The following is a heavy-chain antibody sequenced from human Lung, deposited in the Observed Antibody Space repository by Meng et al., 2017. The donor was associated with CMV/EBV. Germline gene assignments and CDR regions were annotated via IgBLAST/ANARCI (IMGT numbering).Heavy chain of an antibody. CDR1: GGSFSTYT. J-gene: IGHJ4*02. CDR2: LIPVLNKA. V-gene: IGHV1-69*10. CDR3: ARGRGNQPLFDF. Sequence: QVQRVQSGAEVKKPGSSVTVAGKTSGGSFSTYTFSWVRQAPGQGLEWMGGLIPVLNKAKSAPRFQDRVTFTADETTTTAYMELSSLTFEDTAVYFCARGRGNQPLFDFWGQGTLVTVSS. D-gene: IGHD2/OR15-2a*01.